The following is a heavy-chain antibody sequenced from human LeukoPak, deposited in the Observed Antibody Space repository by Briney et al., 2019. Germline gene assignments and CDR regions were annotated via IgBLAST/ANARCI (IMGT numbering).Heavy chain of an antibody. D-gene: IGHD3-3*01. Sequence: GGSLRLSCAASGFTFSSYWMHWVRQAPGKGLVWVSRINTDGSSTSYADSVKGRFTISRDNAKNTLYLQMNSLRAEDTAVYYCARANHDFWSGYYSWGKGTLVTVSS. V-gene: IGHV3-74*01. CDR1: GFTFSSYW. CDR3: ARANHDFWSGYYS. J-gene: IGHJ4*02. CDR2: INTDGSST.